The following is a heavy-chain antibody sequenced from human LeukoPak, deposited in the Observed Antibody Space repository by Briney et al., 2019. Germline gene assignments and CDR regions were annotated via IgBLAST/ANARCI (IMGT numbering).Heavy chain of an antibody. CDR1: GYTFTGYG. CDR2: ISAYNGNT. D-gene: IGHD3-22*01. CDR3: ARDGLSSGYRTRNFDY. V-gene: IGHV1-18*01. Sequence: ASVKVSCKASGYTFTGYGISWVQQAPGQGLEWMGWISAYNGNTNYAQKLQGRVTMTTDTSTSTAYMELRSLRSDDTAVYYCARDGLSSGYRTRNFDYWGQGTLVTVSS. J-gene: IGHJ4*02.